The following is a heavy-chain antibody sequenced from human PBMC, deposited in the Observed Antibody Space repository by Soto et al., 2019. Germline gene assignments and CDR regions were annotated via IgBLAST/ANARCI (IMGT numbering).Heavy chain of an antibody. J-gene: IGHJ4*02. D-gene: IGHD3-3*02. V-gene: IGHV3-53*01. CDR1: GFNVGTNY. CDR2: FYTGGST. CDR3: ARGPHVSISDS. Sequence: EVQLVESGGGLIQPGGSLRLSCAASGFNVGTNYMIWVRQAPGKGLGWLSVFYTGGSTNYAEAVKGRFTISKDNSKNTLNLQMNALRVEDTAVYCCARGPHVSISDSWGQGTLVTVSS.